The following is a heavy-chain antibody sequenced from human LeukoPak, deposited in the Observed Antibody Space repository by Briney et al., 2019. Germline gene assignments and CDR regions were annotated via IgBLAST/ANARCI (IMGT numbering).Heavy chain of an antibody. CDR2: INHSGST. J-gene: IGHJ6*04. CDR3: ARGPRTYYDFWSGYYLDV. Sequence: PSETLSLTCAVYGGSFSGYYWSWIRQPPGKGLEWIGEINHSGSTNYNPSLKSGVTISVDTSKHQFSLKLSSVTAADTAVYYCARGPRTYYDFWSGYYLDVWGKGTTVTVSS. CDR1: GGSFSGYY. V-gene: IGHV4-34*01. D-gene: IGHD3-3*01.